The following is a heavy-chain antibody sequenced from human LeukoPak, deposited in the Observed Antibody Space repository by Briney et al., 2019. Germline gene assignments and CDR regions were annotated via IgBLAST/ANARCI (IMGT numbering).Heavy chain of an antibody. J-gene: IGHJ4*02. CDR3: ARWSLSLAGPDY. D-gene: IGHD6-19*01. CDR1: GGSFSGYY. CDR2: INHSGST. Sequence: SETLSLTCAVYGGSFSGYYWSWIRQPPGKGLEWIGEINHSGSTNYNPSLKSRVTISVDTSKNQFSLKLSSVTAADTAVYCCARWSLSLAGPDYWGQGTLVTVSS. V-gene: IGHV4-34*01.